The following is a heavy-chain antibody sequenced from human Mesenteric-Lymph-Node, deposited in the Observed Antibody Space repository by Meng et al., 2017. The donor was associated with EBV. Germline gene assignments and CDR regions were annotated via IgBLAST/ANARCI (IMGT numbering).Heavy chain of an antibody. CDR1: GYSFGAYF. D-gene: IGHD3-22*01. V-gene: IGHV1-2*02. CDR2: INPTSGGT. Sequence: QVQIVQSGAEVGEPGASVKVSCEASGYSFGAYFIHWVRQAPGQGLQWMGGINPTSGGTNFAQRFQGRVTMTRDTSINTVYMDLSSLKYDDTAVYYCARAYYYDSSAYYYDYWGQGTLVTLSS. CDR3: ARAYYYDSSAYYYDY. J-gene: IGHJ4*02.